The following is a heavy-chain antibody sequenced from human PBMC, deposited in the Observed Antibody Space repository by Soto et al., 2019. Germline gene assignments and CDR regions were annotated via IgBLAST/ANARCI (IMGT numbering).Heavy chain of an antibody. Sequence: GGSLRLSCEASGFTFSTFTMNWVRQPPGKGLECVSSISGSSSYIYYADSLRGRFTISRDNAKNSLYLQMISLRVEDTAVYYCVMGWGIAAAGTGKFDYWGQGT. CDR1: GFTFSTFT. CDR2: ISGSSSYI. V-gene: IGHV3-21*01. J-gene: IGHJ4*02. CDR3: VMGWGIAAAGTGKFDY. D-gene: IGHD6-13*01.